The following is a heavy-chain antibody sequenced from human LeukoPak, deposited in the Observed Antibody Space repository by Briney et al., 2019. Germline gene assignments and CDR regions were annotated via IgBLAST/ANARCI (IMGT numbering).Heavy chain of an antibody. CDR2: INHSGST. V-gene: IGHV4-34*01. D-gene: IGHD3-16*02. J-gene: IGHJ4*02. CDR1: GGSFSGYY. CDR3: AREAKGVWGSYRFDY. Sequence: SETLSLTCAVYGGSFSGYYWSWIRQPPGKGLEWIGEINHSGSTNYNPSLKSRVTISVDTSKNQFSLKLSSATAADTAVYYCAREAKGVWGSYRFDYWGQGTLVTVSS.